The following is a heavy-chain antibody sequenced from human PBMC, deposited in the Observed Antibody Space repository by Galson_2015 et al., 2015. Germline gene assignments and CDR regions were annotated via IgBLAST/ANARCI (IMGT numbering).Heavy chain of an antibody. D-gene: IGHD3-22*01. J-gene: IGHJ4*02. V-gene: IGHV3-30*02. CDR1: GFTFSDYY. Sequence: SLRLSCAASGFTFSDYYMHWVRQAPGKGLEWVAFIRYNGGNKYYADSVKGRVTISRDNSKNTLYLHMNSLRPEDTAVYYCSNEYYYVSRGHFCGSFDFWGQGTLVTVSS. CDR2: IRYNGGNK. CDR3: SNEYYYVSRGHFCGSFDF.